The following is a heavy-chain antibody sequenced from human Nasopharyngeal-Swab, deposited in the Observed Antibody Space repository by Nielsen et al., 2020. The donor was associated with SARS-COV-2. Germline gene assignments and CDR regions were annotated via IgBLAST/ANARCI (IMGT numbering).Heavy chain of an antibody. D-gene: IGHD2-2*01. CDR1: GGTFSSYA. CDR3: ARDVYCSSTSCYNTFDY. Sequence: SVKVSCKASGGTFSSYAISWVRQAPGQGLEWMGGIIPIFGTANYAQKFQGRVTITADESTSTAYMELRSLRSGDTAVYYCARDVYCSSTSCYNTFDYWGQGTLVTVSS. J-gene: IGHJ4*02. V-gene: IGHV1-69*13. CDR2: IIPIFGTA.